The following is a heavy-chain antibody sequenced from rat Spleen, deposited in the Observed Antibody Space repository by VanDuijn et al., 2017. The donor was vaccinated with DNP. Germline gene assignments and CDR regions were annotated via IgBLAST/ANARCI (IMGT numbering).Heavy chain of an antibody. CDR2: ISTGGGNT. CDR3: STGAPSPFVY. J-gene: IGHJ3*01. D-gene: IGHD3-4*01. V-gene: IGHV5-25*01. CDR1: GFTFSKYG. Sequence: EVQLVESGGGLVQPGRSLKLSCAASGFTFSKYGMAWVRQAPTKGLEWVAAISTGGGNTYYRTSVKGRFTISRDNAKSTLYLQMDILRSEDTATYYCSTGAPSPFVYWGQGTLVTVSS.